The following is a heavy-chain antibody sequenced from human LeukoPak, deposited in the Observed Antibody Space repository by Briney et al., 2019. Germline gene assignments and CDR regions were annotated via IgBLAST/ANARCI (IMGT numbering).Heavy chain of an antibody. CDR1: GGSITGSSFY. J-gene: IGHJ4*02. CDR3: ARNVSSGYFDY. CDR2: IYNSGSI. D-gene: IGHD3-22*01. Sequence: SETLSLTRSVSGGSITGSSFYWAWIRQPPGKGLEWIGSIYNSGSISYSPSLKSRVTISVDTSENQFSLRLTSVTAADTAVYYCARNVSSGYFDYWAQGTLVSVAS. V-gene: IGHV4-39*01.